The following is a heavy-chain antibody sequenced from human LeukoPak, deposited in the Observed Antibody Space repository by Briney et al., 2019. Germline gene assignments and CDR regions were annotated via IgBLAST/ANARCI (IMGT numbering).Heavy chain of an antibody. CDR1: GYTFTSYD. V-gene: IGHV1-8*01. CDR3: ARVTTLGGNWFDP. J-gene: IGHJ5*02. CDR2: MNPNSGNT. D-gene: IGHD4-17*01. Sequence: EASVKVSCKASGYTFTSYDIHWVRQATGQGLEWMGWMNPNSGNTGYAQKFQGRVTMTRNTSISTAYMELSSLRSEDTAVYYCARVTTLGGNWFDPWGQGTLVTVSS.